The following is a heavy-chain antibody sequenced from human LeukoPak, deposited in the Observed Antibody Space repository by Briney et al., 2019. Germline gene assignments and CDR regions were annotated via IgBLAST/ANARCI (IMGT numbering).Heavy chain of an antibody. CDR2: ISHEGSFQ. CDR3: ARTRQQWQVLDY. D-gene: IGHD6-19*01. J-gene: IGHJ4*02. V-gene: IGHV3-30*03. CDR1: GFSFGSFG. Sequence: GGSLRLSCAASGFSFGSFGIHWVRQAPGKGLEGVAVISHEGSFQSYAESVKGRFPISRDNSKNMVFLQMNSLTSEDTAVYYGARTRQQWQVLDYWGQGTLVTVSS.